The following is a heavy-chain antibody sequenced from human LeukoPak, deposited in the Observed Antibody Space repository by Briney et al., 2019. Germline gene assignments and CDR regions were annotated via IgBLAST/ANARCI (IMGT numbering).Heavy chain of an antibody. CDR1: GGSISSGGYS. CDR2: IYYSGST. J-gene: IGHJ3*02. Sequence: SETLSLTCAVSGGSISSGGYSWSWIRQPPGKGLEWIGYIYYSGSTNYNPSLKSRVTISVDTSKNQFSLKLSSVTAADTAVYYCARPRRGSGWSHVFDIWGQGTMVTVSS. CDR3: ARPRRGSGWSHVFDI. V-gene: IGHV4-61*08. D-gene: IGHD6-19*01.